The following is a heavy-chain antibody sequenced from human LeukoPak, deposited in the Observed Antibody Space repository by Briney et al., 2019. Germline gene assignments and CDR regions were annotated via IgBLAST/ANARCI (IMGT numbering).Heavy chain of an antibody. CDR3: ARMVPAANNWFDP. CDR1: GFSFSRYW. D-gene: IGHD2-2*01. CDR2: IYYSGST. Sequence: GSLRLSCAASGFSFSRYWMSWVRQAPGKGLEWIGSIYYSGSTYYNPSLKSRVTISVDTSKNQFSLKLSSVTAADTAVYYCARMVPAANNWFDPWGQGTLVTVSS. J-gene: IGHJ5*02. V-gene: IGHV4-39*07.